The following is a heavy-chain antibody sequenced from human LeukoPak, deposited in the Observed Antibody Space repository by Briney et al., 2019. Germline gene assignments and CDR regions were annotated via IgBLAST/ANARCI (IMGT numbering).Heavy chain of an antibody. CDR3: ATLSGGSGSYYNVGAFDI. CDR1: GFTFSSYG. V-gene: IGHV3-33*01. CDR2: IWYDGSNK. Sequence: GGSLRLSCAASGFTFSSYGMHWVRQAPGKGLEWVAVIWYDGSNKYYADSVKGRFTISRDNSKNTLYLQMNSLRAEDTAVYYCATLSGGSGSYYNVGAFDIWGQGTMVTVSS. D-gene: IGHD3-10*01. J-gene: IGHJ3*02.